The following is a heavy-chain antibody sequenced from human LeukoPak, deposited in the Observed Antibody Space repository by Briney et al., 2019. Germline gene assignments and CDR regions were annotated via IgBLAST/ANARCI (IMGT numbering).Heavy chain of an antibody. V-gene: IGHV3-30*02. CDR1: GFTFSSYG. J-gene: IGHJ6*02. Sequence: GGSLRLSCAASGFTFSSYGMHWVRQAPGKGLEWVAVFWYDGGNIYYADSVKGRFTISRDNSKNTLYLQMNSLRAEDTAVYYCAKDSLRNYYGSGSYYGYGMDVWGQGTTVTVSS. CDR3: AKDSLRNYYGSGSYYGYGMDV. D-gene: IGHD3-10*01. CDR2: FWYDGGNI.